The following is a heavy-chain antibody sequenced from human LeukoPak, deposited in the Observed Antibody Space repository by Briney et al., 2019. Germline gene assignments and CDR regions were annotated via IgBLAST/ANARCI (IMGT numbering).Heavy chain of an antibody. D-gene: IGHD3-10*01. Sequence: GASVKVSCKASGYTFTGYYLHWVRQAPGQGLEWMGWINPNSGGTKFAQKFQGRITMTRDTSISTAYMELSRLRSDDTAVYYCARGQIYGSGSYNFDYWGQGTLVTVSS. CDR2: INPNSGGT. J-gene: IGHJ4*02. CDR1: GYTFTGYY. CDR3: ARGQIYGSGSYNFDY. V-gene: IGHV1-2*02.